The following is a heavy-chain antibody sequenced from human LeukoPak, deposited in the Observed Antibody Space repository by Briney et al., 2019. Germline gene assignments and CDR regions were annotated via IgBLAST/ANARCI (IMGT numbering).Heavy chain of an antibody. Sequence: SETLSLTCTVSGGSISSYYWSWIRQPAGKGLEWIGRIYTSGSTNYNPSLKSRVTMSVDTSKNQFSLKLSSVTAADTAVYYCARDSLYSSGWSGWFDPWGQGTLVTASS. CDR2: IYTSGST. D-gene: IGHD6-19*01. CDR3: ARDSLYSSGWSGWFDP. J-gene: IGHJ5*02. CDR1: GGSISSYY. V-gene: IGHV4-4*07.